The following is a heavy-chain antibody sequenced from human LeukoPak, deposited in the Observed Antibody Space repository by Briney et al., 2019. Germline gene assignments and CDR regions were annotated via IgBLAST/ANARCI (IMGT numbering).Heavy chain of an antibody. J-gene: IGHJ4*02. D-gene: IGHD3-16*01. CDR2: IYYSGST. CDR1: GGSISSYY. V-gene: IGHV4-59*08. Sequence: SETLSLTCTVSGGSISSYYWSWIRQPPGKGLEWIGYIYYSGSTNYNPSLKSRVTISVDTSKNQFSLKLSSVTAADTAVYYCARHTTHGDYNPNDYWGQGTLVTVSS. CDR3: ARHTTHGDYNPNDY.